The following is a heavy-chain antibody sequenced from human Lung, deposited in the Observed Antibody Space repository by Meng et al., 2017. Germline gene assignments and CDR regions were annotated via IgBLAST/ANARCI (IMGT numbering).Heavy chain of an antibody. Sequence: QVPLQQWGGGLVKPSETLSLTRVVSGGAFSDYYWSWIRQPPGKGLEWIGEINHSGSTNYNPSLESRATISVDTSQNNLSLKLSSVTAADSAVYYCARGPTTMAHDFDYWGQGTLVTVSS. J-gene: IGHJ4*02. CDR2: INHSGST. CDR1: GGAFSDYY. V-gene: IGHV4-34*01. D-gene: IGHD4-11*01. CDR3: ARGPTTMAHDFDY.